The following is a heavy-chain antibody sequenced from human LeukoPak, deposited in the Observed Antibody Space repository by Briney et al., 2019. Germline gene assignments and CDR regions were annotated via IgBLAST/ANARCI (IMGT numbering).Heavy chain of an antibody. CDR3: ARDWCGSSTSCYMDV. V-gene: IGHV1-18*01. CDR2: ISSYNGNP. D-gene: IGHD2-2*01. CDR1: GYTFIRYG. J-gene: IGHJ6*04. Sequence: ASVKVSGKASGYTFIRYGISWVRQAPGQGLEWMGWISSYNGNPNYAQKFQGRVTMTTETSTSTAYMELRSLRSDDTAVYYCARDWCGSSTSCYMDVWGKGTTVTVSS.